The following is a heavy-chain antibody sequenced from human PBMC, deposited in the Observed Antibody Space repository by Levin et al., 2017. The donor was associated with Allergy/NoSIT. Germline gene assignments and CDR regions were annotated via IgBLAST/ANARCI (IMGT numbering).Heavy chain of an antibody. CDR1: GASFSDFRYLY. J-gene: IGHJ5*02. CDR3: ARAGSCSGGRCQNWFDL. CDR2: IDQNGIT. V-gene: IGHV4-34*01. D-gene: IGHD2-15*01. Sequence: SETLSLTCAVYGASFSDFRYLYWSWIRQSPGKGLEWIGEIDQNGITNYNPSLGSPFSISIDTSMNRFSLKLSSVTAADTAVYYCARAGSCSGGRCQNWFDLWGQGSLVIVSS.